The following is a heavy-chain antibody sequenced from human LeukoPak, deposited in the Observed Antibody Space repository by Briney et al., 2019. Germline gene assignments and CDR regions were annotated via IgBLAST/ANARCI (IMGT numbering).Heavy chain of an antibody. D-gene: IGHD3-22*01. CDR2: ISGSGGST. CDR3: AGLSIINGFYYYDSSGYYPDY. V-gene: IGHV3-23*01. CDR1: GFTFSNYA. Sequence: GGSLRLSCAASGFTFSNYALTWVRQAPGKGLEWVSGISGSGGSTYYADSVKGRFTISRDNSKNTLYLQMNSLRAEDTAVYYCAGLSIINGFYYYDSSGYYPDYWGQGTLVTVSS. J-gene: IGHJ4*02.